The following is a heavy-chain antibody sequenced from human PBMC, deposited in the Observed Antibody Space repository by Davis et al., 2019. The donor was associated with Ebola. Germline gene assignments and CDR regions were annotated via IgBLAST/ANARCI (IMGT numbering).Heavy chain of an antibody. CDR3: ARDIGYCSGGSCYSGWFDP. Sequence: ASVKVSCKASGYTFTSHAMHWVRQAPGQRLEWMGWINAGNGNTKYSQKFQGRVTITRDTSASTAYMELSSLRSEDTAVYYCARDIGYCSGGSCYSGWFDPWPGNPGHRLL. J-gene: IGHJ5*02. V-gene: IGHV1-3*01. CDR1: GYTFTSHA. CDR2: INAGNGNT. D-gene: IGHD2-15*01.